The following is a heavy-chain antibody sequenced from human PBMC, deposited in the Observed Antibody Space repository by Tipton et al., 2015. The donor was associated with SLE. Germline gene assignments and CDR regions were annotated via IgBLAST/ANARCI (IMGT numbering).Heavy chain of an antibody. Sequence: TLSLTCTVSGGSISSGDYYWSWIRQPPGKGLEWIGSIYHSGSTYYNPSLKSRVTISVDTSKNQFSLKLSSVTAADTAVYYCARDLQNPATVTSGWFDPWGQGTLVTVSS. J-gene: IGHJ5*02. CDR3: ARDLQNPATVTSGWFDP. CDR1: GGSISSGDYY. V-gene: IGHV4-30-4*01. D-gene: IGHD4-11*01. CDR2: IYHSGST.